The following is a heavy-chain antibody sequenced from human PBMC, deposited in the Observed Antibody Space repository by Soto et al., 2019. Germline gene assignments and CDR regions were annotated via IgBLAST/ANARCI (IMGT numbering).Heavy chain of an antibody. CDR2: IIPISGSI. CDR3: ASRERVDAFDV. CDR1: GGTFSTYG. J-gene: IGHJ3*01. D-gene: IGHD1-26*01. V-gene: IGHV1-69*01. Sequence: QVQLVQSGAEVKKPGSSVKVSCKASGGTFSTYGITWVRQASGQGLEWMGGIIPISGSIKFAQKLQGRLTIIPDEATSTVYMELSRLTSEDTAVYYCASRERVDAFDVWCQGTMVTVSS.